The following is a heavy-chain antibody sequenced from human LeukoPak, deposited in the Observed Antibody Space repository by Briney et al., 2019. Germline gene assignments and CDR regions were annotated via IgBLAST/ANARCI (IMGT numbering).Heavy chain of an antibody. V-gene: IGHV3-30-3*01. J-gene: IGHJ4*02. D-gene: IGHD3-22*01. Sequence: GGSLRLSCAASGFTFSSYVMHWVRQAPGKGLEWVAVISYDGSNKYYADSVKGRFTISRDNSKNTLYLQMNSLRAEDTAVYYCASLHSNYYDSSGQFDYWGQGTLVTVSS. CDR2: ISYDGSNK. CDR3: ASLHSNYYDSSGQFDY. CDR1: GFTFSSYV.